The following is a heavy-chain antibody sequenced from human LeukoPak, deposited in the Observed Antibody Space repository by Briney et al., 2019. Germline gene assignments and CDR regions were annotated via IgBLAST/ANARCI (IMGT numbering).Heavy chain of an antibody. V-gene: IGHV4-38-2*02. CDR2: IYHSGGT. CDR1: GYSISSDYY. CDR3: ARQKGDSSGYFNVYYFDY. J-gene: IGHJ4*02. D-gene: IGHD3-22*01. Sequence: SETLSLTCTVSGYSISSDYYWGWIRQPPGKGLEWVGSIYHSGGTYYNPSLKSRVTISIHTSKNQFSLKLSSVTAADTAVYYYARQKGDSSGYFNVYYFDYWGQGTLVTVSS.